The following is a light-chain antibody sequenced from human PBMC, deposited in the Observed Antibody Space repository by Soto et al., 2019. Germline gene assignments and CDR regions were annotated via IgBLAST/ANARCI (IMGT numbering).Light chain of an antibody. CDR1: QDISNY. Sequence: IQMTQNTSSLSASVGDRVTLTCRASQDISNYLAWYQQKPGKAPKLLIYGAFTLQSGVPSRFSGSASGTEFTLTINSLQPEDVATYYCQKYFSAPRTFGQR. V-gene: IGKV1-27*01. J-gene: IGKJ1*01. CDR3: QKYFSAPRT. CDR2: GAF.